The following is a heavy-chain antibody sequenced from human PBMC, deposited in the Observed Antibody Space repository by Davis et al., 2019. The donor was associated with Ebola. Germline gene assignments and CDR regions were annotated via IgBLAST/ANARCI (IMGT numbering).Heavy chain of an antibody. CDR2: ISSSSSYI. CDR1: GFTFSSYS. J-gene: IGHJ6*02. D-gene: IGHD4-17*01. CDR3: ARDRETTVTTDYINYYYYGMDV. V-gene: IGHV3-21*01. Sequence: GESLKISCAASGFTFSSYSMNWVRQAPGKGLEWVSSISSSSSYIYYADSVKGRFTISRDNAKNSLHLQMNSLRAEDTAVYYCARDRETTVTTDYINYYYYGMDVWGQGTTVTVSS.